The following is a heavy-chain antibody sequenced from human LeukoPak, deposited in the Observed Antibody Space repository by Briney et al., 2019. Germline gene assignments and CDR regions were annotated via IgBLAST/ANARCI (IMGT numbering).Heavy chain of an antibody. J-gene: IGHJ4*02. Sequence: GGSLRLSCAASGFTFSSYSMNWVRQAPGKGLEWVSSISSSSSYIYYADSVKGRFTISRDNAKNSLYLQMNSLRAEDSAVYYCAREGGGYDPFDYWCQGTLVTVSS. CDR2: ISSSSSYI. D-gene: IGHD5-12*01. CDR1: GFTFSSYS. V-gene: IGHV3-21*01. CDR3: AREGGGYDPFDY.